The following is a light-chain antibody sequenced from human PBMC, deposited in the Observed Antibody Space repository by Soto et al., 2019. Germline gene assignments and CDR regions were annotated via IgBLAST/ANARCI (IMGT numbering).Light chain of an antibody. V-gene: IGLV2-8*01. J-gene: IGLJ3*02. Sequence: QSVLTQPPSASGSPGQSVTISCTGSSSDVVGYNYVSWYQQHPGKAPKLMIYEVSKRPSGVPDRFSGSKSGNTASLTVSGLQAEDEADYYCSSYAGSNNLLFGGGTKVTVL. CDR3: SSYAGSNNLL. CDR2: EVS. CDR1: SSDVVGYNY.